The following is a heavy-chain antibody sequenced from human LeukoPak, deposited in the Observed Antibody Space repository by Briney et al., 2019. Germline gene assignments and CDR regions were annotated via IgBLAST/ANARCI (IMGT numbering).Heavy chain of an antibody. J-gene: IGHJ4*02. V-gene: IGHV5-51*01. Sequence: RGESLKISCKGSGYGFSSSWIGWVRQMPGKGLEWMGIIYPGDSDTRYSPSFQGQVTISADKSTSTAYLQWSSLKASDTAMYYCVRHGGSGNYYYFDYWGQGTLVTVSS. CDR1: GYGFSSSW. D-gene: IGHD3-10*01. CDR2: IYPGDSDT. CDR3: VRHGGSGNYYYFDY.